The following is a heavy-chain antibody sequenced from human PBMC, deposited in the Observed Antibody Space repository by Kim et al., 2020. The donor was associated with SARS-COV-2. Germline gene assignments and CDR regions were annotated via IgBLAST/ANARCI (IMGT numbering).Heavy chain of an antibody. CDR2: INHSGST. J-gene: IGHJ4*02. Sequence: SETLSLTCAVYGGSFSGYYWSWIRQPPGKGLEWIGEINHSGSTNYNPSLKSRVTISVDTSKNQFSLKLSSVTAADTAVYYCARRYYDSSGVPLYYYWGQGTLVTVSS. V-gene: IGHV4-34*01. CDR1: GGSFSGYY. CDR3: ARRYYDSSGVPLYYY. D-gene: IGHD3-22*01.